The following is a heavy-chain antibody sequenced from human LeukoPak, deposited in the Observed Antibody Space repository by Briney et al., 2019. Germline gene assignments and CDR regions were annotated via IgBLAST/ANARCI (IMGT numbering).Heavy chain of an antibody. D-gene: IGHD2-2*01. J-gene: IGHJ4*02. CDR1: GYTFTGYY. V-gene: IGHV1-2*06. Sequence: ASVKVSCKASGYTFTGYYMHWVRQAPGQGLEWMGRINPNSGGTNYAQKFQGRVTMTRDTSISTAYMELSRLRSDDTAVYYCARAYCGSTSCSRLARDYWGQGTLVTVSS. CDR3: ARAYCGSTSCSRLARDY. CDR2: INPNSGGT.